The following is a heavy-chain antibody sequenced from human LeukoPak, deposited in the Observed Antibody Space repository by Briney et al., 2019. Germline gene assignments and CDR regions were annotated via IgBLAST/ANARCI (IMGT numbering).Heavy chain of an antibody. CDR2: IYYSGST. V-gene: IGHV4-39*07. Sequence: PSETLSLTCTVSGGSISSSSYYWGWIRQPPGKGLEWIGSIYYSGSTYYNPSLKSRVTISVDTSKNQFSLKLSSVTAADTAVYYCASSRPDHTYYYDSSGYPTGSLLGVFNYWGQGTLVTVSS. D-gene: IGHD3-22*01. CDR1: GGSISSSSYY. J-gene: IGHJ4*02. CDR3: ASSRPDHTYYYDSSGYPTGSLLGVFNY.